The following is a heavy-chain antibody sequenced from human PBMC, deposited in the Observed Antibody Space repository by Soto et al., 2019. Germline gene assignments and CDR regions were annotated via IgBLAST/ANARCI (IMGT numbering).Heavy chain of an antibody. CDR2: INACNGNT. CDR3: ARETCSSTSCYFGYYYMDV. Sequence: GGSVKVSCKASGYTFTSYGISWVRQAPGQGLEWMGWINACNGNTKYSQKLQGRVTITRDTSASTAYMELSSLRSEGTAVYYCARETCSSTSCYFGYYYMDVWGKGTTVTVSS. J-gene: IGHJ6*03. V-gene: IGHV1-18*01. D-gene: IGHD2-2*01. CDR1: GYTFTSYG.